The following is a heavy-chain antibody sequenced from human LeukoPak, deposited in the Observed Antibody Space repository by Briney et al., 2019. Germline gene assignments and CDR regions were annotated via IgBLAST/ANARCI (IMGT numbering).Heavy chain of an antibody. CDR3: ARDRRLVRGFDP. J-gene: IGHJ5*02. Sequence: ASVEVSCKASGYTFTGYYMHWVRQAPGQGLEWMGWINPNSGGTNYAQKFQGRVTMTRDTSISTAYMELSRLRSDDTAVYYCARDRRLVRGFDPWGQGTLVTVSS. CDR2: INPNSGGT. CDR1: GYTFTGYY. D-gene: IGHD3-10*01. V-gene: IGHV1-2*02.